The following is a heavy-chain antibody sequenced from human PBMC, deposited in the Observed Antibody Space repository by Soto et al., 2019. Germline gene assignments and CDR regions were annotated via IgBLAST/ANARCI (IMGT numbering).Heavy chain of an antibody. D-gene: IGHD3-3*01. J-gene: IGHJ4*02. CDR2: ISYDGSNK. V-gene: IGHV3-30*18. CDR3: AKDKGAIFGVAPVDY. Sequence: GGSLRLSCAASGFTFSSYGMHWVRQAPGKGLEWVAVISYDGSNKYYADSVKGRFTISRDNSKNTLYLQMNSLRAEDTAVYYCAKDKGAIFGVAPVDYWGQGTLVTVSS. CDR1: GFTFSSYG.